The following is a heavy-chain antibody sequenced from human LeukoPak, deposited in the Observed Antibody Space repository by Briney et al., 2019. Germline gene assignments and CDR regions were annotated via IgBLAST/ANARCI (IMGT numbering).Heavy chain of an antibody. J-gene: IGHJ4*02. Sequence: GGSLRLSCAASGFTFSSYGMHWVRQAPGKGLEWVAVISYDGSNKYYADSVKGRFTISRDNSKNTLYLQMSSLRAEDTAVYYCARGGRKYCAGDRYTVDYWGQGTLVTVSS. CDR1: GFTFSSYG. CDR3: ARGGRKYCAGDRYTVDY. CDR2: ISYDGSNK. V-gene: IGHV3-30*03. D-gene: IGHD2-21*02.